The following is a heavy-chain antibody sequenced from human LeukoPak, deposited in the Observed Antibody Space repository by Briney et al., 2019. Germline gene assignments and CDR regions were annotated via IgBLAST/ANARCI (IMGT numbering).Heavy chain of an antibody. CDR1: GFTFSSYA. Sequence: GGSLRLSCAASGFTFSSYAMSWVRQAPGKGLEWVSAISGSGGSTYYADSVKGRFTISRDNSKNTLYLQMNSLRAEDTAVYYCAKAFTIFGVVIEYYYYYMDVWGKGTTVTVSS. J-gene: IGHJ6*03. V-gene: IGHV3-23*01. CDR2: ISGSGGST. CDR3: AKAFTIFGVVIEYYYYYMDV. D-gene: IGHD3-3*01.